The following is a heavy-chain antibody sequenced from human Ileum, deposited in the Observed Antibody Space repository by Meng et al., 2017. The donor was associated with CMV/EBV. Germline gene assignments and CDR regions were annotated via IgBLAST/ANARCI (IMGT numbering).Heavy chain of an antibody. V-gene: IGHV3-21*01. CDR1: GFIFSSYS. Sequence: SGFIFSSYSMNWVRQAPGKGLEWVSSISSSSSYIYYADSVKGRFTISRDNAKNSLYLQMNSLRAEDTAVYYCARDISLNWGNAFDIWGQGTMVTVSS. CDR3: ARDISLNWGNAFDI. J-gene: IGHJ3*02. CDR2: ISSSSSYI. D-gene: IGHD7-27*01.